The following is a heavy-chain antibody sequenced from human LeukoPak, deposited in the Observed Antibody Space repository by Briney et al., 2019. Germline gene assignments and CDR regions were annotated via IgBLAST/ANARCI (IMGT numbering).Heavy chain of an antibody. CDR3: AREAYGLEWFGDHYMDV. J-gene: IGHJ6*03. CDR1: GFTFRSYS. Sequence: GGSLRLSCVASGFTFRSYSMNWVRQAPGKGLEWVLYVSSSSGTVYYADSVKGRFTISRDNAKNSLYLQMNSLRAEDTAVYYCAREAYGLEWFGDHYMDVWGKGTTVTVSS. V-gene: IGHV3-48*01. D-gene: IGHD3-3*01. CDR2: VSSSSGTV.